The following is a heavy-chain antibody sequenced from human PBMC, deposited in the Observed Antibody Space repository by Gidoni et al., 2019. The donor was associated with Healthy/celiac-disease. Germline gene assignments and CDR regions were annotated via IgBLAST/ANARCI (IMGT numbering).Heavy chain of an antibody. J-gene: IGHJ6*04. CDR1: LFTFTISA. CDR3: AAGMSMDV. CDR2: IVVGSGNT. D-gene: IGHD2-8*01. Sequence: QMQLVQSGPEVKKPGTSVKVSCKASLFTFTISAMQWVRQARGQRLEWIGWIVVGSGNTNYAQKFQERVTITRDMSTSTAYMELSSLRSEDTAVYYCAAGMSMDVWGKGTTVTVSS. V-gene: IGHV1-58*02.